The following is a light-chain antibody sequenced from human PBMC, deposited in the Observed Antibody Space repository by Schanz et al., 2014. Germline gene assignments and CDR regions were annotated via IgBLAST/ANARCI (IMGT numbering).Light chain of an antibody. CDR1: SSDIGGYDF. Sequence: QSALTQPASVSGSPGQSITISCSGTSSDIGGYDFVSWYQQHPGKAPKLVIYDVKNRPSGVPDRFTGSKSGNTASLTVSGLQAEDEADYYCSSYTSSSTLLYVFGTGTKLTVL. J-gene: IGLJ1*01. CDR2: DVK. V-gene: IGLV2-14*03. CDR3: SSYTSSSTLLYV.